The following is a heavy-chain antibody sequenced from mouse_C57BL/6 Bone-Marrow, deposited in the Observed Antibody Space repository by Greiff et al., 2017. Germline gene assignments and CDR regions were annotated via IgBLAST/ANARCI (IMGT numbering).Heavy chain of an antibody. V-gene: IGHV5-6*02. CDR1: GFTFSSYG. CDR3: ARHSNSWFAY. CDR2: ISSGGSYT. Sequence: DVMLVESGGDLVKPGGSLKLSCAASGFTFSSYGMSWVRQTPDKRLEWVATISSGGSYTYYPDSVKGRFTISRDNATNTLYLQMSSLKSEDTAMYYCARHSNSWFAYWGQGTLVTVSA. J-gene: IGHJ3*01. D-gene: IGHD2-5*01.